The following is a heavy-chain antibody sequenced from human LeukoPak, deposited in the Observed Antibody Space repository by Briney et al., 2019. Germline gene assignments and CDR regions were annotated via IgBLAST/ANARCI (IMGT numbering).Heavy chain of an antibody. V-gene: IGHV3-48*02. CDR2: ISSSSSTI. CDR3: ARDPYSGYGTEYYFDY. CDR1: GFTFSSYS. D-gene: IGHD5-12*01. Sequence: QPGGSLRLSCAASGFTFSSYSMNWVRQAPGKGLEWVSYISSSSSTIYYADSVKGRFTISRDNAKNSLYLQMNCLRDEDTAVYYCARDPYSGYGTEYYFDYWGQGTLVTVSS. J-gene: IGHJ4*02.